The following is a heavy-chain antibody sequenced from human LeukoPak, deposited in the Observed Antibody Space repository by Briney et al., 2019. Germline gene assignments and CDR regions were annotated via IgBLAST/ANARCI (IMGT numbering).Heavy chain of an antibody. V-gene: IGHV3-23*01. J-gene: IGHJ4*02. CDR1: GFTFSSYG. CDR3: AKERPKAANNYGHDYDY. CDR2: FYRSVGRT. D-gene: IGHD5-24*01. Sequence: GGSLRLSCVASGFTFSSYGMSWVRQTPGKGLEWVSAFYRSVGRTNYTDSGTGPFSRSPDTSKNTLYMQMNSLRAEDTAVYYCAKERPKAANNYGHDYDYWGQGPLVTVSS.